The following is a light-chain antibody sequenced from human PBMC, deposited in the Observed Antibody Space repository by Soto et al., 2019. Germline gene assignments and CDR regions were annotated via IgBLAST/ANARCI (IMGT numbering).Light chain of an antibody. V-gene: IGLV2-23*01. CDR1: SSDVGSYNL. CDR2: EGS. Sequence: QSALTQPASVSGSPGQSITISCTGTSSDVGSYNLVSWYQQHPGKAPKLMIYEGSKRPSGVSNRFSGSKSGNTASLTISGLQAEDEADYYCHSYAGSSPLVFGGGTKLTVL. J-gene: IGLJ2*01. CDR3: HSYAGSSPLV.